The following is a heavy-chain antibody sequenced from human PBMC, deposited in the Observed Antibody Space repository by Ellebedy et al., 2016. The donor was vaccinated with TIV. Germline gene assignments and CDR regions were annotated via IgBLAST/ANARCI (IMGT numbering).Heavy chain of an antibody. D-gene: IGHD4-17*01. CDR2: VDYSGRA. V-gene: IGHV4-39*07. CDR1: GVSISSSSDY. J-gene: IGHJ2*01. CDR3: ARDSDGDYTSFDL. Sequence: MPSETLSLTCSVSGVSISSSSDYWGWIRQPPGKGLEWIGSVDYSGRAHNNPSLKSRVTSSVDTSKNQFSLKLTSVTAADTAVYFCARDSDGDYTSFDLWGRGALVIVSS.